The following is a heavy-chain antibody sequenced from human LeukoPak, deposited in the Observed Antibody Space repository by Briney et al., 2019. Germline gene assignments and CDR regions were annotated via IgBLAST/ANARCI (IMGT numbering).Heavy chain of an antibody. J-gene: IGHJ4*02. CDR1: GGTFISYA. V-gene: IGHV1-69*13. CDR2: IIPIFGTA. CDR3: ARDPSVEMATITWFDY. D-gene: IGHD5-24*01. Sequence: ASVKVSCKASGGTFISYAISWVRQAPGQGLEWMGGIIPIFGTANYAQKFQGRVTITADESTSTAYMELSSLRSEDTAVYYCARDPSVEMATITWFDYWGQGTLVTVSS.